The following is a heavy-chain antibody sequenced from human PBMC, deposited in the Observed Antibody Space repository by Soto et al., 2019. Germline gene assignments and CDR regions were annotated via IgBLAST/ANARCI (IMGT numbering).Heavy chain of an antibody. CDR2: ISWDGGST. V-gene: IGHV3-43*01. CDR3: AKDTELYGDYVAMGIDY. D-gene: IGHD4-17*01. Sequence: PGGSLRLSCAASGFTFDDYTMHWVRQAPGKGLEWVSLISWDGGSTYYADSVKGRFTISRDNSKNSLYLQMNSLRTEDTALYYCAKDTELYGDYVAMGIDYWGQGTLVTVSS. J-gene: IGHJ4*02. CDR1: GFTFDDYT.